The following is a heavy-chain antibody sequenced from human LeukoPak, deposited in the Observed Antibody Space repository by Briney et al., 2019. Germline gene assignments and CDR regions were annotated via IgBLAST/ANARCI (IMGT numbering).Heavy chain of an antibody. CDR3: ARDSGVIAFDY. J-gene: IGHJ4*02. D-gene: IGHD3-22*01. CDR2: VYHSGTP. V-gene: IGHV4-38-2*02. Sequence: KPSETLSLTCTVSGYSISSGYYWGWIRQPPGKGLEWIGSVYHSGTPYYNPSLKSRVTISVDTSKNQFSLKLSSVTAADTAVYYCARDSGVIAFDYWGQGTLVTVSS. CDR1: GYSISSGYY.